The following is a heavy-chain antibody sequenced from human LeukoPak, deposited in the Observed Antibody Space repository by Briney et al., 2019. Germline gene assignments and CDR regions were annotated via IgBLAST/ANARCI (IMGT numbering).Heavy chain of an antibody. D-gene: IGHD6-13*01. CDR2: ISGGGTGT. CDR1: GFTFSTYA. J-gene: IGHJ4*02. CDR3: AKDSIAAAGNANYFDY. V-gene: IGHV3-23*01. Sequence: PGGSRRLSCAASGFTFSTYAMSWVRQAPGKGLEWVSAISGGGTGTYYADSMKGRFTISRDNSKNTLYLQMKRLRAEDTAVYHCAKDSIAAAGNANYFDYWGQGTLVTVSS.